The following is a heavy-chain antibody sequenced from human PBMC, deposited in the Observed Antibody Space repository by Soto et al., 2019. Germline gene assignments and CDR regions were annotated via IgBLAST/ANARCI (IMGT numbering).Heavy chain of an antibody. CDR3: ARAASCTNGVCYTGDGPYGMDV. Sequence: PSETLSLTCAAYGGSFSGYYWSWIRQPPGKGLEWIGEINHSGSTNYNPSLKSRVTISVDTSKNQFSLKLSSVTAADTAVYYCARAASCTNGVCYTGDGPYGMDVWGQGTTVTVSS. J-gene: IGHJ6*02. CDR1: GGSFSGYY. D-gene: IGHD2-8*01. V-gene: IGHV4-34*01. CDR2: INHSGST.